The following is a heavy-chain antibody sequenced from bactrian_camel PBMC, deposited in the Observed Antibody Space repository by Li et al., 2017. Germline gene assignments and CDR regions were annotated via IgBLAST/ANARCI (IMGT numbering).Heavy chain of an antibody. V-gene: IGHV3S61*01. D-gene: IGHD4*01. CDR2: MNSDGDE. Sequence: HVQLVESGGGSVQAGGSLRVSCVISGSASENYCIGWFRQAPGKEREGVASMNSDGDEFYVDSVKGRFTISQENYKFTVNLQMNSLRPEDTGMYYCAADRAALKSCRIWTMNPGQDKSFWGQGTQVTVS. J-gene: IGHJ4*01. CDR3: AADRAALKSCRIWTMNPGQDKSF. CDR1: GSASENYC.